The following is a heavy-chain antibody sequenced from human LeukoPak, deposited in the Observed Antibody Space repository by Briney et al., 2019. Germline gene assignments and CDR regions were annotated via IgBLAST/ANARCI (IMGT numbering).Heavy chain of an antibody. D-gene: IGHD6-19*01. CDR1: GFTFSSYG. Sequence: GGSLRLSCAASGFTFSSYGMHWVRQAPGKGLEWVAVIWYDGSNKYYADSVKGRFTISRDNSKNTLYLQMNSLRAEDTAVYYCARVGSSGWYVYFDYWGQGTLVTVSS. CDR3: ARVGSSGWYVYFDY. CDR2: IWYDGSNK. V-gene: IGHV3-33*01. J-gene: IGHJ4*02.